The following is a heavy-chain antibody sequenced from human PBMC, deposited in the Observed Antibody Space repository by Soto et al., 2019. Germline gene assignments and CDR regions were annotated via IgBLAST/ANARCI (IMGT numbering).Heavy chain of an antibody. CDR3: ARGTGYSGYGDWFDP. J-gene: IGHJ5*02. D-gene: IGHD5-12*01. V-gene: IGHV1-69*06. Sequence: SVKVSCKTSGGTFSSYAISWVRQAPGQGLEWMGGIIPIFGTANYAQKFQGRVTITADKSTSTAYMELSSLRSEDTAVYYCARGTGYSGYGDWFDPWGQGTLVTVSS. CDR2: IIPIFGTA. CDR1: GGTFSSYA.